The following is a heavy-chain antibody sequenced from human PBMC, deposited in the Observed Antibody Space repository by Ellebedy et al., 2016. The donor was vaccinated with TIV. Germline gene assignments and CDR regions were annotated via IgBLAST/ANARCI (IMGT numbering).Heavy chain of an antibody. D-gene: IGHD1-26*01. V-gene: IGHV1-2*02. CDR1: GYTFTGYY. J-gene: IGHJ4*02. CDR2: INPNSGGT. Sequence: ASVKVSCTASGYTFTGYYMHWVRQAPGQGLEWMGWINPNSGGTNYAQKFQGRVTMTRDTSISTAYMELSRLRSEDTAVYYCARGLVGYGRFDYWGQGTLVTVSS. CDR3: ARGLVGYGRFDY.